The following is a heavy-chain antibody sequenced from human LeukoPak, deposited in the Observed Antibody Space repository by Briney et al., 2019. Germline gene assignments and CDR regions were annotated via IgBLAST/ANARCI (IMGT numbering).Heavy chain of an antibody. J-gene: IGHJ4*02. Sequence: SVKVSCKASGYTFTSYGISWVRQAPGQGLEWMGGIIPIFGTANYAQKFQGRVTITADESTSTAYMELSSLRSEDTAVYYCARDRGLTYSSGWRYYFDYWGQGTLVTVSS. D-gene: IGHD6-19*01. V-gene: IGHV1-69*13. CDR1: GYTFTSYG. CDR2: IIPIFGTA. CDR3: ARDRGLTYSSGWRYYFDY.